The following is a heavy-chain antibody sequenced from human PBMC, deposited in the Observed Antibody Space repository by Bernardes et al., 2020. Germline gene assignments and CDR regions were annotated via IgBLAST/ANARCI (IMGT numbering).Heavy chain of an antibody. CDR2: ISGSGGST. CDR1: GFTFSSYA. Sequence: GGSLRLSCAASGFTFSSYAMSWVRQAPGKGLEWVSAISGSGGSTYYADSVKGRFTISRDNSKNTLYLQMNSLRAEDTAVYYCANDKTPRSLVSGFDYWGQGTLVTVSS. D-gene: IGHD1-26*01. CDR3: ANDKTPRSLVSGFDY. V-gene: IGHV3-23*01. J-gene: IGHJ4*02.